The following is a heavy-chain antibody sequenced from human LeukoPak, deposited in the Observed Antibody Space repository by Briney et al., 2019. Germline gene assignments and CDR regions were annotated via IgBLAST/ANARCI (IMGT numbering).Heavy chain of an antibody. J-gene: IGHJ4*02. CDR1: GFTVSSNY. Sequence: PGGSLRLSCAASGFTVSSNYINWVRHAPGQGLEWVSLIYGSTSADYADSVKGRFTISRDTSMNTVYLQMNSLRAEDTAVYYCARLNFGDDHWGQGTLVTVSS. V-gene: IGHV3-66*01. CDR2: IYGSTSA. CDR3: ARLNFGDDH. D-gene: IGHD4-17*01.